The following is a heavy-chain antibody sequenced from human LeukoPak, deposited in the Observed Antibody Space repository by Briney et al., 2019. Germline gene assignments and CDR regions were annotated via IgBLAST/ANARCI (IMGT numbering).Heavy chain of an antibody. V-gene: IGHV3-33*06. CDR2: IWFDGSNK. J-gene: IGHJ4*02. Sequence: GGSLRLSCAASGFTFSSYGMHWVRQAPGKGLEWVAVIWFDGSNKYYVDSVKGRFTISRDNSKNTLYLQMSSLRAEDTAVYYCTKRGCSSTTCYSNCWGQGTLVTVAS. D-gene: IGHD2-2*01. CDR1: GFTFSSYG. CDR3: TKRGCSSTTCYSNC.